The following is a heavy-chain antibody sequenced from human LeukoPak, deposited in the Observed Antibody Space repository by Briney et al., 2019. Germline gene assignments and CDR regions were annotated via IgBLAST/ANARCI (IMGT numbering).Heavy chain of an antibody. J-gene: IGHJ4*02. V-gene: IGHV1-2*02. CDR2: INPNSGGT. CDR3: ARDVWSYGGSY. CDR1: GYTFTGYY. Sequence: ASVKVSCKASGYTFTGYYMHWVRQAPGQGLEWMGWINPNSGGTNYAQKFQGRVTITADKSTSTAYMELSSLRSEDTAVYYCARDVWSYGGSYWGQGTLVTVSS. D-gene: IGHD4-23*01.